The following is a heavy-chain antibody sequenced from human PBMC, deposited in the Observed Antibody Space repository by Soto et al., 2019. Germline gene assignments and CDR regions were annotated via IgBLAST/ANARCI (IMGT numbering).Heavy chain of an antibody. CDR3: ARDNDSSGYYPPGY. D-gene: IGHD3-22*01. CDR2: IIPILGTA. J-gene: IGHJ4*02. V-gene: IGHV1-69*13. CDR1: GGTFSSYA. Sequence: SVKVSCKASGGTFSSYAISWVRQVPGQGLEWMGGIIPILGTANYAQKFRGRVTITADESTSTAYMELSSLRSEDTAVYYCARDNDSSGYYPPGYWGQGTLVTVSS.